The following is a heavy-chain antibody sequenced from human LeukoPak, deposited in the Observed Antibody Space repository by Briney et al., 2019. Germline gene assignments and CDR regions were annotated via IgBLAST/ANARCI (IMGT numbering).Heavy chain of an antibody. D-gene: IGHD2-2*01. V-gene: IGHV3-30-3*01. CDR3: AIDCSSTSCYN. CDR2: ISYDGSNK. CDR1: GFTFSSNA. Sequence: GRSLRLSCAASGFTFSSNAMHWVRQAPGKGLEWVAVISYDGSNKYYADSVKGRFTISRDNSKNTLYLQMNSLRAEDTAVYYCAIDCSSTSCYNWGQGTLVTVSS. J-gene: IGHJ4*02.